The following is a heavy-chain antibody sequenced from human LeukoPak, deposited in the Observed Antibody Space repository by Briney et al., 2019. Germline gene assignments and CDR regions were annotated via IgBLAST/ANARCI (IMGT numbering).Heavy chain of an antibody. CDR2: ISSSSSSYI. Sequence: GGSLRLSCAASGFTFSSYSMNWVRQAPGKGLEWVSSISSSSSSYIYYADSVKGRFTISRDNSKSTLYLQMNSLRAEDTAVYYCARYWNDRYFDYWGRGTLVTVSS. CDR1: GFTFSSYS. J-gene: IGHJ4*02. CDR3: ARYWNDRYFDY. V-gene: IGHV3-21*04. D-gene: IGHD1-1*01.